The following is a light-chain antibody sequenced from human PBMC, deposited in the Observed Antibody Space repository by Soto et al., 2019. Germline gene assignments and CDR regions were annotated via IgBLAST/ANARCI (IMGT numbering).Light chain of an antibody. J-gene: IGKJ2*01. V-gene: IGKV3D-7*01. CDR3: QQAGT. CDR1: QSVSSSY. Sequence: EIVMTQSPAPLSLSPGERATLSCRASQSVSSSYLSWYQQKPGQAPRLLIYGASTRATGIPARFSGSGSGTDFTLPISSLQPEDFAVYYCQQAGTFGQGTKLEIK. CDR2: GAS.